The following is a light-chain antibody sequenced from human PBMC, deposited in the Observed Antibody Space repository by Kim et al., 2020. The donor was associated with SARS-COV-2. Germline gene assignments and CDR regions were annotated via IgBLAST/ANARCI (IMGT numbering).Light chain of an antibody. CDR3: SAWDSRLGAGV. J-gene: IGLJ3*02. CDR2: RDN. CDR1: SNNVGDQG. Sequence: RQTATLTGTGDSNNVGDQGATWLQHHQGHPPKLLSYRDNNRPSGISERFSASRSGTAASLTITGLQPEDEADYYCSAWDSRLGAGVFGGGTQLTVL. V-gene: IGLV10-54*01.